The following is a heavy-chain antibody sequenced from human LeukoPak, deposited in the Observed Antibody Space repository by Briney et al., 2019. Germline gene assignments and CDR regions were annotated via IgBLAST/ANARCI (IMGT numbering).Heavy chain of an antibody. Sequence: SETLSLTCTVSGGSISTSSYYWGWIRQPPGKGLEWIGNMYYSGRTYYNPSLKSRVTISLDTSKNQFSLKLSSVTAADTAVYYCARSRGYTDGQTIDYWGQGTLVTVSS. CDR3: ARSRGYTDGQTIDY. CDR2: MYYSGRT. CDR1: GGSISTSSYY. V-gene: IGHV4-39*07. D-gene: IGHD5-18*01. J-gene: IGHJ4*02.